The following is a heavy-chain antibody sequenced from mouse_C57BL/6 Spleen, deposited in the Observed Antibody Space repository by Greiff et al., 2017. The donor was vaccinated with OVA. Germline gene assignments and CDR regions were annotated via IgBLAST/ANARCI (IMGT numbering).Heavy chain of an antibody. V-gene: IGHV1-66*01. Sequence: VQLQESGPELVKPGASVKISCKASGYSFTSYYIHWVKQRPGQGLEWIGWIYPGSGNTKYNEKFKGKATLTADTSSSTAYMQLSSLTSEDSAVYYCARGEIDYDSWYFDVWGTGTTVTVSS. CDR3: ARGEIDYDSWYFDV. D-gene: IGHD2-4*01. CDR2: IYPGSGNT. CDR1: GYSFTSYY. J-gene: IGHJ1*03.